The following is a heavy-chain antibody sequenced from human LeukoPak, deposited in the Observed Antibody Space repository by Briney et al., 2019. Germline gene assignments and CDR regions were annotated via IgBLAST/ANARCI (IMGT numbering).Heavy chain of an antibody. J-gene: IGHJ5*02. CDR3: YRGVRIAAAGGNWFDP. CDR1: GGTFSSYA. D-gene: IGHD6-13*01. Sequence: ASVKVSCKASGGTFSSYAISWVRQAPGQGLEWMGIINPSGGSTSYAQKFQGRVTMTRDTSTSTVYMELSSLRSEDTAVYYCYRGVRIAAAGGNWFDPWGQGTLVTVSS. V-gene: IGHV1-46*01. CDR2: INPSGGST.